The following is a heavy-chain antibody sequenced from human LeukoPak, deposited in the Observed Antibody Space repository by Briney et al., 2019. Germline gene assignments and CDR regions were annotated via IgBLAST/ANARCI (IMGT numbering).Heavy chain of an antibody. D-gene: IGHD4-17*01. CDR2: ISGSGGST. V-gene: IGHV3-23*01. Sequence: GGSLRLSCAASGFTFSSYAMRWARQAPGKGLEWVSAISGSGGSTYYADSVKGRFTISRDNSKNTLYLQMNSLRAEDTAVYYCAKLIARYGDYGVMLDYWGQGTLVTVSS. CDR1: GFTFSSYA. J-gene: IGHJ4*02. CDR3: AKLIARYGDYGVMLDY.